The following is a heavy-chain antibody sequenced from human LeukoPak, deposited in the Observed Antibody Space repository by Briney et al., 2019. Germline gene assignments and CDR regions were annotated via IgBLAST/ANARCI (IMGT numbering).Heavy chain of an antibody. CDR2: FDPEDGET. D-gene: IGHD4-23*01. J-gene: IGHJ4*02. CDR1: GYTLTELS. V-gene: IGHV1-24*01. Sequence: ASVKVSCKVSGYTLTELSIHWVRQAPGKGLEWMGGFDPEDGETIYAQTFQGRVTMTEDTSTDTAYMELSSLRSEDTAVYYCATGSFGGPWGPLKMFYFEYWGQGTLVTVSS. CDR3: ATGSFGGPWGPLKMFYFEY.